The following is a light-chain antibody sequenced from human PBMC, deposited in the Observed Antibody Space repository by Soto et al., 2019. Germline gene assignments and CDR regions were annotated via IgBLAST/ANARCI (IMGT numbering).Light chain of an antibody. Sequence: QLVMTQPPSVSETPGQRVTISCSGGSSNIGSNTVNWYRQLPETAPKLLIYSNTQRPSGVPDRFSGSKSGTSASLAISGLQSEDEAYYYCAVWDDSLNGCVFGTGTKLTVL. CDR2: SNT. CDR1: SSNIGSNT. CDR3: AVWDDSLNGCV. V-gene: IGLV1-44*01. J-gene: IGLJ1*01.